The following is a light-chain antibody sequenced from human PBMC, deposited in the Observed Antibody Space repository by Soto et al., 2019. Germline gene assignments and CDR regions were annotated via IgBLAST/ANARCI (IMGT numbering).Light chain of an antibody. CDR1: SSDVGSYNL. CDR3: CSSAGGYSWV. J-gene: IGLJ2*01. CDR2: EVI. Sequence: QSALTQPASVSGSPGQSITISCTGTSSDVGSYNLVSWYQHHPGKAPKLMIYEVIKRPSGVSNRFSGSKSDNTASLTISGLQAEDEADYYCCSSAGGYSWVFGGGTQLTVL. V-gene: IGLV2-23*02.